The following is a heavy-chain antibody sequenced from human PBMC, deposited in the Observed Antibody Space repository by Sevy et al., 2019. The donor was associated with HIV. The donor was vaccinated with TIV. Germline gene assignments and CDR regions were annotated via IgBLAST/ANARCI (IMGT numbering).Heavy chain of an antibody. CDR3: ANQPLTLISPPDS. D-gene: IGHD2-2*01. CDR2: VYYSGST. CDR1: GDSISNSRYY. Sequence: SETLSLTCTVSGDSISNSRYYWGWIRQPPGKGLEWIGSVYYSGSTYYNPSLKSRVTLSIDTSKNQFLLKVNSVTATDTAVYYCANQPLTLISPPDSWGQGTPVTVSS. J-gene: IGHJ4*02. V-gene: IGHV4-39*01.